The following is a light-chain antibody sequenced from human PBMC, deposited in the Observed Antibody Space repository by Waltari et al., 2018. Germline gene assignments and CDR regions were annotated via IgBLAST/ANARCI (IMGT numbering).Light chain of an antibody. CDR3: QSYDGSGSWV. J-gene: IGLJ3*02. Sequence: FMLTQPHSVSESPGKTITISCTRSSGSIASNFVQWYQQRPGSAPTTVIYEVNQRPSGVPDRFSGSFDRSSNSTSLTISGLKTEDEAEYYCQSYDGSGSWVFGGGTKLTVL. CDR2: EVN. CDR1: SGSIASNF. V-gene: IGLV6-57*04.